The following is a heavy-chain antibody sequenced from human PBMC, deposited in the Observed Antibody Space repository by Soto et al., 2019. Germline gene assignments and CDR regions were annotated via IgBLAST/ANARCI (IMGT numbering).Heavy chain of an antibody. J-gene: IGHJ6*02. D-gene: IGHD3-3*01. CDR2: ISYDGSNK. V-gene: IGHV3-30-3*01. CDR3: ARAASTIFRVVTKGPYYYYGMDV. Sequence: GGSLRLSCAASGFTFSSYAMHWVRQAPGKGLEWVAVISYDGSNKYYADSVKGRFTISRDNSKNTLYLQMNSLRAEDTAVYYCARAASTIFRVVTKGPYYYYGMDVWGQGTTVTVSS. CDR1: GFTFSSYA.